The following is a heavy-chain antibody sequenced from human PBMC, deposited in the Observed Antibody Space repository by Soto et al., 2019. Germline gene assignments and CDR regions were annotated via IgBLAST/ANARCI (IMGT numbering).Heavy chain of an antibody. CDR1: GGSISSYY. Sequence: SETLSLTCTVSGGSISSYYWSWIRQPPGKGLEWIGYIYYSGSTNYNPSLKSRVTISVDTSKNQFSLKLSSVTAADTAVYCCARQDSGYDINWFDPWGQGTLVTVSS. V-gene: IGHV4-59*08. D-gene: IGHD5-12*01. CDR3: ARQDSGYDINWFDP. CDR2: IYYSGST. J-gene: IGHJ5*02.